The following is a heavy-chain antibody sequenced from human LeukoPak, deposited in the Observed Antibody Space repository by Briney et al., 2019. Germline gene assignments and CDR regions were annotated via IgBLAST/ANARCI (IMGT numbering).Heavy chain of an antibody. V-gene: IGHV3-7*01. CDR2: IKQDGSEK. CDR3: ATYSILNAREFRY. CDR1: GFTFSNYW. Sequence: PGGSLRLSCEASGFTFSNYWMSWVRQAPGKGLGWVANIKQDGSEKYYVDSVKGRFTISRDNAKNSVYLQMNSLGADDTAVYYCATYSILNAREFRYWGQGTLVTVTS. J-gene: IGHJ1*01. D-gene: IGHD4-11*01.